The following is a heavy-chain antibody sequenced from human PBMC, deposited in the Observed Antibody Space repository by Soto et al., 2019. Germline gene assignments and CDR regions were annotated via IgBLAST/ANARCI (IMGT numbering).Heavy chain of an antibody. D-gene: IGHD3-22*01. CDR1: GYSFTNYW. J-gene: IGHJ6*02. Sequence: PRESLKISCKGSGYSFTNYWIAWVRQMPGKGLEWMGIINPDDSDTRYSPSFRGQVTISADKSISTAYLQWSSLKASDTAVYYCARRIGYYSSVDYYSMDVWGQGTTVTVSS. CDR2: INPDDSDT. V-gene: IGHV5-51*01. CDR3: ARRIGYYSSVDYYSMDV.